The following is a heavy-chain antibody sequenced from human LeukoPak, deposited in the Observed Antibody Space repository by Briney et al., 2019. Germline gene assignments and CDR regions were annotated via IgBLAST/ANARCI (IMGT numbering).Heavy chain of an antibody. CDR3: ASSHLFYDYGDTDAFDI. CDR1: GGTFSSYA. J-gene: IGHJ3*02. V-gene: IGHV1-69*06. Sequence: ASVKVSCKASGGTFSSYAMSWVRQAPGQGLEWMGGIIPIIGTTNYAQKFQGRVTITADKSTSTAYMELGSLRSEDTAVYYCASSHLFYDYGDTDAFDIWGQGTMVTDSS. CDR2: IIPIIGTT. D-gene: IGHD4-17*01.